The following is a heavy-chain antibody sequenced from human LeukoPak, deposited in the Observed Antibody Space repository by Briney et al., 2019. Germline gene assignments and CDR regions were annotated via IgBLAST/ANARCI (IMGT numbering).Heavy chain of an antibody. J-gene: IGHJ4*02. Sequence: ASVKVSCKASGYTFTGYYMHWVRPAPGQRLEWMGWINPNSGGTNYAQKFQGRVTMTRDTSISTAYMELSRLRSDDTAVYYCARDLKTVVAGLECADYWGQGTLVTVSS. CDR3: ARDLKTVVAGLECADY. D-gene: IGHD6-19*01. CDR1: GYTFTGYY. V-gene: IGHV1-2*02. CDR2: INPNSGGT.